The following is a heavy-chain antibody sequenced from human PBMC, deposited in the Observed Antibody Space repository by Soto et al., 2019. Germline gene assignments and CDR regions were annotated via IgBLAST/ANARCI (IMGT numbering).Heavy chain of an antibody. V-gene: IGHV3-11*01. D-gene: IGHD2-15*01. Sequence: QVDLVESGGGLVKPGGSLRLSCAASGFNFRDYYMSWIRQAPGKGLECVSYISNSASSLYYADSVKGRFAISRDNVENTLFLQMNSLRAEDTAGYYCARNYPGGGGSSFYFDFWGQGTPVTVSS. CDR1: GFNFRDYY. J-gene: IGHJ4*02. CDR3: ARNYPGGGGSSFYFDF. CDR2: ISNSASSL.